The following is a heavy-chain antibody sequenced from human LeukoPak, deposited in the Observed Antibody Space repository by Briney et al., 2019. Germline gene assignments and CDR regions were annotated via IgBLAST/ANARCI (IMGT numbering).Heavy chain of an antibody. Sequence: SVKVSCKASGGTFSSYAISWVRQAPGQGLEWMGGIIPIFGTANYAQKFQGRVTITADKSTTTAYMDLSSLRSDDTAVYYCARDHDGAAAAIGQYWGQGTLVTVSS. J-gene: IGHJ4*02. CDR3: ARDHDGAAAAIGQY. CDR2: IIPIFGTA. CDR1: GGTFSSYA. V-gene: IGHV1-69*06. D-gene: IGHD2-2*02.